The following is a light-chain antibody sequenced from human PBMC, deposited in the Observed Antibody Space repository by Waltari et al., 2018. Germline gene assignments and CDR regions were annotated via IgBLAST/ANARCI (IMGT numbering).Light chain of an antibody. J-gene: IGKJ4*01. V-gene: IGKV3D-20*01. CDR1: QNIGGAY. Sequence: EIVLTQSPATLSLSPGERATLSCGASQNIGGAYLAWYQQKPGLAPRLLIYDTAIRAAGVPDRFCGSGSGTDFTLTISRLDPEDFALYFCQQYANSPLTLGGGTKVEF. CDR2: DTA. CDR3: QQYANSPLT.